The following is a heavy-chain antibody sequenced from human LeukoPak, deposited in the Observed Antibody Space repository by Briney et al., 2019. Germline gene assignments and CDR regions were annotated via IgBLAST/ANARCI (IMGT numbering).Heavy chain of an antibody. CDR2: ISGSGGST. CDR1: GFTFSTYA. J-gene: IGHJ4*02. Sequence: GGSLRLSCAASGFTFSTYAMSWVRQAPGKGLEWVSTISGSGGSTYFADSVKGRFTISRDNSNSTLHLQMNSLRAEDTAVYYCAKKQGLQRPFGYWGQGTLVTVSS. V-gene: IGHV3-23*01. D-gene: IGHD1/OR15-1a*01. CDR3: AKKQGLQRPFGY.